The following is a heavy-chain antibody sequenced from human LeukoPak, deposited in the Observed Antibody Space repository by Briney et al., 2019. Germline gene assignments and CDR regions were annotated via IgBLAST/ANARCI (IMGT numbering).Heavy chain of an antibody. CDR3: ARSPDILTGENFDY. V-gene: IGHV1-2*02. CDR1: GYTFTDYY. D-gene: IGHD3-9*01. J-gene: IGHJ4*02. Sequence: ASVKVSCKASGYTFTDYYIHWVRQAPGQGLEWMGWINPKSGGTNEAQKFHDRVTMTRDTSIRTAYMEVSRLRSDDTAVYYCARSPDILTGENFDYWGQGTLVTVSS. CDR2: INPKSGGT.